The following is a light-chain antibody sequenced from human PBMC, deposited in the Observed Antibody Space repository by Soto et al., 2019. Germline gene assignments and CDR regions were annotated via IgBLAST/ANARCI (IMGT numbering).Light chain of an antibody. CDR3: PSYTTPSTLV. V-gene: IGLV2-14*01. CDR1: DRDVGSYNL. J-gene: IGLJ3*02. Sequence: QSALTQPASVSGSPGQSITIACTGTDRDVGSYNLVSWYQQRPGEAPTPNISEVRNRPSGMSYRVTGSKSGNTASLTVSGPQAEDEADYYCPSYTTPSTLVFGGGTKLTVL. CDR2: EVR.